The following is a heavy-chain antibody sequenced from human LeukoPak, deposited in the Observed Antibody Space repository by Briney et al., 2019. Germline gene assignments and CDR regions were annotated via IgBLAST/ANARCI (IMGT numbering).Heavy chain of an antibody. D-gene: IGHD6-13*01. Sequence: GGSLRLSCAASGFTFSSYSMNWVRQAPGKGLEWVSSISSSSSYIYYADSVKGRFTISRDTAKNSLYLQMNSLRVEDPSLYYCARDGSVAAADIRFEDWGQGALVTVSS. J-gene: IGHJ4*02. CDR2: ISSSSSYI. CDR3: ARDGSVAAADIRFED. V-gene: IGHV3-21*01. CDR1: GFTFSSYS.